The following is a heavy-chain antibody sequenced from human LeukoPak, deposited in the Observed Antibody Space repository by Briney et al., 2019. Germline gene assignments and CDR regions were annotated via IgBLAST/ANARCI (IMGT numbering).Heavy chain of an antibody. J-gene: IGHJ6*02. CDR3: AKDFWNYYDSSGYYLDV. V-gene: IGHV3-11*01. D-gene: IGHD3-22*01. CDR1: GFTFSDYY. Sequence: GGSLRLSCAASGFTFSDYYMSWIRQAPGKGLEWVSYISSSGSTIYYADSVKGRFTISRDNAKNSLYLQMNSLRAEDTAVYYCAKDFWNYYDSSGYYLDVWGQGTTVTVSS. CDR2: ISSSGSTI.